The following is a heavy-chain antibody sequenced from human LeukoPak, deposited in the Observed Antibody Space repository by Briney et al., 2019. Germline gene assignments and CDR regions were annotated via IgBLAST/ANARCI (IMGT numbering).Heavy chain of an antibody. J-gene: IGHJ3*02. V-gene: IGHV4-39*07. CDR1: GGSISSSSYY. Sequence: PSETLSLTCTVSGGSISSSSYYWGWIRQPPGKGLEWIGSIYYSGSTYYNPSLKSRVTISVDTSKNQFSLKLSSVTAADTAVYYCAREEWEPSRGALDIWGQGTMVTVSS. CDR3: AREEWEPSRGALDI. CDR2: IYYSGST. D-gene: IGHD1-26*01.